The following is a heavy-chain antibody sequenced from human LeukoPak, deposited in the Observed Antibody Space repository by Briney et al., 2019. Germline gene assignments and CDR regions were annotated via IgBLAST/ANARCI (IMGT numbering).Heavy chain of an antibody. CDR2: IYYSGST. D-gene: IGHD6-13*01. V-gene: IGHV4-59*08. CDR3: ARGGEWASSSWYYFDY. CDR1: GGSMSSYY. Sequence: LETLSLTCTVSGGSMSSYYWSWIRQPPGKGLEWIGYIYYSGSTHYNPSLKSRVTISVDRSTNQFSLKLSSVTAAETAVYYCARGGEWASSSWYYFDYWGQGTLVTVSS. J-gene: IGHJ4*02.